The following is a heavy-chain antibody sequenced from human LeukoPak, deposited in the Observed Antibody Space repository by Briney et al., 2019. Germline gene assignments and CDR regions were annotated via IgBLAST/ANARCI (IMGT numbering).Heavy chain of an antibody. J-gene: IGHJ4*02. CDR2: MNPNSGNT. CDR3: ARGWSRWQQLSDY. Sequence: ASVKVSCKASGYTFTSYDINWVRQATGQGLEWMGWMNPNSGNTGYAQKFQGRVTMTRNISISTAYMELSSLRSEDTAVYYCARGWSRWQQLSDYWGQGTLVTVSS. D-gene: IGHD6-13*01. V-gene: IGHV1-8*01. CDR1: GYTFTSYD.